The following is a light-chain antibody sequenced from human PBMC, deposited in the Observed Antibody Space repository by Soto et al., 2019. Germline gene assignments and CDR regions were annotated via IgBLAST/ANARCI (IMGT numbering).Light chain of an antibody. CDR2: GNS. Sequence: QSVLTQPPSVSGAPGQRVTISCTGSSSNIGAGYDVHWYQQLPGTAPKLLIYGNSNRPSGVPDRFSDSKSGTSASLAITGLQPEDEADYYCQSYDSSLSGYVFGTGTKVTVL. V-gene: IGLV1-40*01. J-gene: IGLJ1*01. CDR3: QSYDSSLSGYV. CDR1: SSNIGAGYD.